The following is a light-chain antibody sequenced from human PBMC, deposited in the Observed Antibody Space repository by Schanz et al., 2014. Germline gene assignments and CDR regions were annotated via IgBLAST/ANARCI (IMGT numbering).Light chain of an antibody. CDR3: QSYDSSLSGWV. CDR2: EVS. J-gene: IGLJ3*02. CDR1: NSDVGGYDY. Sequence: QSALTQPRSVSGSPGQSVTISCTGTNSDVGGYDYVSWYQQHPGKAPKLMIYEVSKRPSGVPDRFSGSKSGNTASLTVSGLQAEDEAEYYCQSYDSSLSGWVFGGGTKLTVL. V-gene: IGLV2-11*01.